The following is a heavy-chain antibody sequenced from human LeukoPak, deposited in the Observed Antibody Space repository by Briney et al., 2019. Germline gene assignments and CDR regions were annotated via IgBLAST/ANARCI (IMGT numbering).Heavy chain of an antibody. CDR1: GFSFSTYS. CDR3: ARDSPDGSGWSRRAAGDALDI. J-gene: IGHJ3*02. CDR2: IISTSTYI. Sequence: PGGSLRLSCAASGFSFSTYSMNWVRQAPGKGLEWVSSIISTSTYIYYADSVKGRFTISRDNAKNSLYLQMNSLRAEDTAVYYCARDSPDGSGWSRRAAGDALDIWGPGTMVTVSS. D-gene: IGHD6-19*01. V-gene: IGHV3-21*01.